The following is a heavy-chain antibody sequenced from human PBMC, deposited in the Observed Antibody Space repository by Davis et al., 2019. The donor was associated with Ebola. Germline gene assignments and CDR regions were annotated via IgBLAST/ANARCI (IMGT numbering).Heavy chain of an antibody. V-gene: IGHV2-70*11. CDR3: ARTRPAGLHDY. Sequence: SGPTLVKPTQTLTLTCTFSGFSLSTSGMCVSWIRQPPGKALEWLARIDWDDDKYYSPSLRTRLTISKDTSKNQVVLTMTNMDPVDTATYYCARTRPAGLHDYWGQGTLVTVSS. J-gene: IGHJ4*02. CDR2: IDWDDDK. D-gene: IGHD6-13*01. CDR1: GFSLSTSGMC.